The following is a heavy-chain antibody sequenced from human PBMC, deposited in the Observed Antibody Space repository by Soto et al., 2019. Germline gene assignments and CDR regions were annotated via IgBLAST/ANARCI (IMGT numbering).Heavy chain of an antibody. Sequence: SETLSLTCAVSGDSISSRSHYWNWIRRVPGKGLEFIGYIFYTGATYYNPSLRGRISMSVDTSKNQFSLTLRSVTAADTAIYYCAREGRHSGGMRESWFDPWGQGTQVTVSS. V-gene: IGHV4-31*11. J-gene: IGHJ5*02. CDR2: IFYTGAT. CDR1: GDSISSRSHY. CDR3: AREGRHSGGMRESWFDP. D-gene: IGHD3-10*01.